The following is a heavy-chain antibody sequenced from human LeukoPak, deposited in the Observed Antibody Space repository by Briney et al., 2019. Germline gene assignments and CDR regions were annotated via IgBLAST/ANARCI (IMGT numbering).Heavy chain of an antibody. CDR2: ISGSGGST. Sequence: GGSLRLSCAASGFTFSSYAMSWVRQAPGKGLEWVSAISGSGGSTYYADSVKGRFTISRDNSKNTLYLQMNSLRAEDTAVYYCARERDYSSSWYYFDYWGQGTLVTVSS. CDR1: GFTFSSYA. J-gene: IGHJ4*02. V-gene: IGHV3-23*01. CDR3: ARERDYSSSWYYFDY. D-gene: IGHD6-13*01.